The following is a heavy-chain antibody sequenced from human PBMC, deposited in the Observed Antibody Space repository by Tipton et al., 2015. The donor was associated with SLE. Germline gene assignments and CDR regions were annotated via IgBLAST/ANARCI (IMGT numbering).Heavy chain of an antibody. J-gene: IGHJ4*02. CDR3: AKDRRNWNDPYFFDY. V-gene: IGHV3-21*04. D-gene: IGHD1-20*01. CDR1: GFTFSSYS. CDR2: ISSSSSYI. Sequence: GSLRLSCAASGFTFSSYSMNWVRQAPGKGLEWVSSISSSSSYIYYADSVKGRFTISRDNAKNSLYLQKNSLRAEDTAVYYCAKDRRNWNDPYFFDYWGQGTLVSVSS.